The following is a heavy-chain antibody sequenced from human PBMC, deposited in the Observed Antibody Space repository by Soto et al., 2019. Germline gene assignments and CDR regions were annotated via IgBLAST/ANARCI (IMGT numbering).Heavy chain of an antibody. J-gene: IGHJ5*01. Sequence: SETLSLTCTVSGGSISSYYWTWIRRPPGKGLEWIGYIYYSGSTNHNPSLKSRVTISVDTSKNQFSLKLSSVTAADTAVYYCARVNDFCTGYYSPNWFDSWGQGTLVTLSS. D-gene: IGHD3-3*01. CDR2: IYYSGST. V-gene: IGHV4-59*01. CDR1: GGSISSYY. CDR3: ARVNDFCTGYYSPNWFDS.